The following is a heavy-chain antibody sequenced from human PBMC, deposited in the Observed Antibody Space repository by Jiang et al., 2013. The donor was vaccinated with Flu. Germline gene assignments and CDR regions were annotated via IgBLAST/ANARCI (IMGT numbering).Heavy chain of an antibody. D-gene: IGHD6-6*01. CDR2: MNSDDSSI. Sequence: VESGEALVQPGGPVRLSCAASGFTFSSYWMHWVRQVPGKGLVWVSRMNSDDSSITYVDSVKGRFTISRDNAKNTLYLQMNSLRAEDTAVYYCARSHGEQLGGAFDYWGQGTLVTVSS. CDR1: GFTFSSYW. V-gene: IGHV3-74*01. J-gene: IGHJ4*02. CDR3: ARSHGEQLGGAFDY.